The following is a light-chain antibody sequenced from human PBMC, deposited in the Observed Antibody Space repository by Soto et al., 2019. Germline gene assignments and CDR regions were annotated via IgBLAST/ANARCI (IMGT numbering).Light chain of an antibody. CDR1: QSLIYSDGDTY. CDR2: KVS. J-gene: IGKJ1*01. CDR3: MQAAQFPWT. V-gene: IGKV2-24*01. Sequence: DIVMTQTPLYSPVTLGQPASISCRSSQSLIYSDGDTYLSWLHQRPGQPPSLLIYKVSNRFSGVPDRFSGSGAGNDFTLKISRLEAVDVGVYYCMQAAQFPWTFGQGTKVEIK.